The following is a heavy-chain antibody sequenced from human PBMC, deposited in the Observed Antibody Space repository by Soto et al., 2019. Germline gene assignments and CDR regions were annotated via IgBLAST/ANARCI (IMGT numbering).Heavy chain of an antibody. J-gene: IGHJ4*02. CDR1: GFTFSSHS. D-gene: IGHD3-22*01. CDR3: ASRHYYDSRGYYFYYFDY. V-gene: IGHV3-21*01. CDR2: ISSSSSYI. Sequence: EVQLVESGGGLVKPGGSLRLSCAASGFTFSSHSMNWVRQAPGKGLEWVSSISSSSSYIYYADSVEGRFTISRDNAKNSLYLQMNSLRAEDTAVYYCASRHYYDSRGYYFYYFDYWGQGTLVTVSS.